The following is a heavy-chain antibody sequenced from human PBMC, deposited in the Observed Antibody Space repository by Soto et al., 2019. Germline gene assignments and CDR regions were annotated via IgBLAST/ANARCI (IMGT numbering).Heavy chain of an antibody. CDR3: ARESGDSYYYYGMDV. CDR1: GYTFTSYG. J-gene: IGHJ6*02. Sequence: RASVKVSCKASGYTFTSYGISWVRQAPGQGLEWMGWISAYSGNTNYVQKLQGRVTMTTDTSTSTAYMELRSLRSDDTAVYYCARESGDSYYYYGMDVWGQGTTVTVSS. D-gene: IGHD4-4*01. CDR2: ISAYSGNT. V-gene: IGHV1-18*01.